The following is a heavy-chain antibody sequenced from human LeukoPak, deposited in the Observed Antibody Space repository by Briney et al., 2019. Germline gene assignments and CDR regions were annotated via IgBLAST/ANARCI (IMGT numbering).Heavy chain of an antibody. Sequence: PGGSLRLSCAASGFTFSSYGMHWVRQAPGKGLEWVAVIWYDGSNKYYADSVKGRFTISRDNSKNTLYLQMNSLRAEDTAVYYCARVSIAAAGTGFTRTFDYWGQGTLVTVSS. CDR2: IWYDGSNK. CDR3: ARVSIAAAGTGFTRTFDY. D-gene: IGHD6-13*01. V-gene: IGHV3-33*01. CDR1: GFTFSSYG. J-gene: IGHJ4*02.